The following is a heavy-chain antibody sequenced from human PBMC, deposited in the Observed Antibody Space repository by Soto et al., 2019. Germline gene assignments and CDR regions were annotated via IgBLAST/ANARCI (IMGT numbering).Heavy chain of an antibody. CDR2: IYYSGST. CDR3: ERGANVLLWFGESTPGYYGMDV. D-gene: IGHD3-10*01. CDR1: GGSISSYY. V-gene: IGHV4-59*01. J-gene: IGHJ6*02. Sequence: PSETLSLTCTVSGGSISSYYWSWIRQPPGKGLEWIGYIYYSGSTNYNPSLKSRVTISVDTSKNQFSLKLSSVNAADTAVYYCERGANVLLWFGESTPGYYGMDVWGQGTTVTVSS.